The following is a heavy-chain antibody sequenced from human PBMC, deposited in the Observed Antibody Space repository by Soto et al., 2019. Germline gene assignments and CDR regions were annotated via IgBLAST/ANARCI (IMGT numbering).Heavy chain of an antibody. J-gene: IGHJ6*02. V-gene: IGHV1-18*01. CDR1: GYTFTSYG. CDR2: ISAYNGNT. CDR3: ARGEELRYFDWLLQSSLGYYYYGMDV. D-gene: IGHD3-9*01. Sequence: GASVKVSCKASGYTFTSYGISWVRQAPGQGLEWMGWISAYNGNTNYAQKLQGRVTMTTDTSTSTAYMELRSLRSDDTAVYYCARGEELRYFDWLLQSSLGYYYYGMDVWGQGTTVTVSS.